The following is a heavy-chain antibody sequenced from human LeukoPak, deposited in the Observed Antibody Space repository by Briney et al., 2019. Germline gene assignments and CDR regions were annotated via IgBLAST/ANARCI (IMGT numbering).Heavy chain of an antibody. V-gene: IGHV3-23*01. CDR3: AKQLGYCSDGSCYFPY. Sequence: PGGSLRLSCAASGSTFSSSAVSWVRQAPGKGLEWVSAISNNGGYTYYADSVQGRFTISRDNSRSTLCLQMNSLRAEDTAVYYCAKQLGYCSDGSCYFPYWGQGTLVTVSS. CDR1: GSTFSSSA. D-gene: IGHD2-15*01. CDR2: ISNNGGYT. J-gene: IGHJ4*02.